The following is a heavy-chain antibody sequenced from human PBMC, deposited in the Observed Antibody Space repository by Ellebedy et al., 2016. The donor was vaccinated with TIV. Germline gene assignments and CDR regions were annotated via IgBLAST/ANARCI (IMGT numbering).Heavy chain of an antibody. D-gene: IGHD6-13*01. J-gene: IGHJ6*02. Sequence: ASVKVSCKASGYTFTSYGISWVRQAPGQGLEWMGWISAYNGNTNHAQKLQGRVTMTTDTSTSTAYMALRSLRSDDTAVYYCARDIGIAAAGTSYYFYGMDVWGQGTTVTVSS. CDR2: ISAYNGNT. CDR1: GYTFTSYG. V-gene: IGHV1-18*04. CDR3: ARDIGIAAAGTSYYFYGMDV.